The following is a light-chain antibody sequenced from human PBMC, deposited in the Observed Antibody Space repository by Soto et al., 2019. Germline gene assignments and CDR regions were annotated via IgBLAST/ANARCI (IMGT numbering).Light chain of an antibody. CDR1: QSVSSY. J-gene: IGKJ4*01. CDR3: HQRNNWPLT. CDR2: DAS. Sequence: EIVLTQSPATMSLSPGERATLSCRASQSVSSYLAWYQQKPGQAPRLLIYDASNRATGIPARFSGSGSGTDFTLTISSLEPEDSAVYYCHQRNNWPLTFGGGTKVEIK. V-gene: IGKV3-11*01.